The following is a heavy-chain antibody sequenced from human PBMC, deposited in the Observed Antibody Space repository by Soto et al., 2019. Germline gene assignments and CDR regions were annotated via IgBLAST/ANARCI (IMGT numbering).Heavy chain of an antibody. J-gene: IGHJ5*02. D-gene: IGHD3-3*01. CDR2: IYGGGDT. V-gene: IGHV3-53*02. Sequence: EVQLLETGGGLIQPGGSLRLSCAASGITVSSSYMSWVRQAPGKGLEWVAVIYGGGDTYYEDSLKGRFTISTDNFNNTQYLQMRGLGVEDKDRSFCVRESAASWFDHWGQGTLVTVSS. CDR1: GITVSSSY. CDR3: VRESAASWFDH.